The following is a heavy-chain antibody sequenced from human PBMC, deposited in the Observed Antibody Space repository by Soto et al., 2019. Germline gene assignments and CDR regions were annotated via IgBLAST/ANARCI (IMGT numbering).Heavy chain of an antibody. CDR1: GFTFSSYG. J-gene: IGHJ2*01. D-gene: IGHD6-13*01. CDR2: IWYDGSNK. Sequence: QVQLVESGGGVVQPGRSLRLSCAASGFTFSSYGMHWVRQAPGKGLEWVAVIWYDGSNKYYADSVKGRFTISRDNSKNTLYLQMNSLRAEDTAVYYCARSGGRAAAGTGWYFDLWGRGTLVTVSS. V-gene: IGHV3-33*01. CDR3: ARSGGRAAAGTGWYFDL.